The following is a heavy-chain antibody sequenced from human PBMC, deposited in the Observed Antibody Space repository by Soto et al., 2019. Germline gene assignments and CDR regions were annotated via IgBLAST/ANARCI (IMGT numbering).Heavy chain of an antibody. CDR2: IIPIFGTA. CDR1: GGTFSSYA. D-gene: IGHD4-17*01. J-gene: IGHJ6*02. V-gene: IGHV1-69*01. Sequence: QVQLVQSGAEVKKPGSSGKVSCKASGGTFSSYAISWVRQAPGQGLEGMGGIIPIFGTANYAQKFQGRVTITADEATSTAYRELSSLRSEDTAVHYCARDSGGTTVAVGMDVWGQGTTVTVSS. CDR3: ARDSGGTTVAVGMDV.